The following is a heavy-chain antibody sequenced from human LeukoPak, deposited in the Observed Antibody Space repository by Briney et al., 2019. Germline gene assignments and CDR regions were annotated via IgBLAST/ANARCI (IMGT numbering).Heavy chain of an antibody. CDR2: IIPIFGTA. V-gene: IGHV1-69*06. Sequence: ASVKVSCKASGGTFSSYAIGWVRQAPGQGLEWMGGIIPIFGTANYAQKFQGRVTITADKSTSTAYMELSSLRSEDTAVYYCALQGGDARLTKLRGVIIHNFHYWGQGTLVTVSS. CDR3: ALQGGDARLTKLRGVIIHNFHY. D-gene: IGHD3-10*01. CDR1: GGTFSSYA. J-gene: IGHJ4*02.